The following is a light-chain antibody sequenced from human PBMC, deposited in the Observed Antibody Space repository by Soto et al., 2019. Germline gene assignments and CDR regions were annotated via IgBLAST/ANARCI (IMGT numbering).Light chain of an antibody. CDR1: SSDVGAYSY. CDR3: SSLTSGRTYV. CDR2: DVS. V-gene: IGLV2-14*01. J-gene: IGLJ1*01. Sequence: QSALTQPASAYGYPGQSITIFCTGTSSDVGAYSYVSWYQQHPGKAPKLIIYDVSDRPSGISNRCSGSQSDNTASLTISGLQAEDEAEYYCSSLTSGRTYVFGPGTKLTVL.